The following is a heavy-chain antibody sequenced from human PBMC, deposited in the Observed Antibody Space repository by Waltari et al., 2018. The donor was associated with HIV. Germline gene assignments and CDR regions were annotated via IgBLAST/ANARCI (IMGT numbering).Heavy chain of an antibody. V-gene: IGHV4-39*01. Sequence: QLQLQESGPALVKPSETLSLTCTVSTGYITQSYYWGWVRQFPGTGLEWLGTIYSDGDTNYAPSRKTRVALSVDTSKNQFSVRLTAVTAADTSLYFCVALTTVTGTIDNWGQGTLVSISS. CDR2: IYSDGDT. J-gene: IGHJ4*02. D-gene: IGHD6-19*01. CDR3: VALTTVTGTIDN. CDR1: TGYITQSYY.